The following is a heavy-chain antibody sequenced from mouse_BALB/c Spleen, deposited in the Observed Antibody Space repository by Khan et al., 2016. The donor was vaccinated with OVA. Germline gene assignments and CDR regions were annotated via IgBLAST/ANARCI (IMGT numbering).Heavy chain of an antibody. Sequence: EVQLQQSGAELVKPAASLKLSCTASGYNIKDIYIHWVKQRPEKGLERIRRTDPANGNTKYDPKFQGKATITADTSSNTAYPQLSSLTSEDTAVYYCRISTINAWGQGTTLTVSS. CDR3: RISTINA. V-gene: IGHV14-3*02. CDR2: TDPANGNT. J-gene: IGHJ2*01. CDR1: GYNIKDIY.